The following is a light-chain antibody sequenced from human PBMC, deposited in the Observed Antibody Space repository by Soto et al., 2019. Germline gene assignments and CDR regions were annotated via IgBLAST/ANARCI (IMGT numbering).Light chain of an antibody. Sequence: DIVMTQSPESLAVSLGERATINCKSSQNILYSSNNKNYVAWYQQKPGRPPKLLIYWATTRESGVPDRFSGSGSGTDFTLTISNLQAEDAAVYYCQQYYSIPLTFGGGTKVDIK. CDR3: QQYYSIPLT. CDR1: QNILYSSNNKNY. CDR2: WAT. V-gene: IGKV4-1*01. J-gene: IGKJ4*01.